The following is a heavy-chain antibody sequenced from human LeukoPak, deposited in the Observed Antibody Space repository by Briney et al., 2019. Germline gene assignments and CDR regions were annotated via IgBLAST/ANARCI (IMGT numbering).Heavy chain of an antibody. V-gene: IGHV4-59*01. CDR3: ARDQKGGSTFYYYYGMDV. Sequence: PSETLSLTCTDSGGSISSYYWSWIRQPPGKGLEWIGYIYYSGSTNYNPSLKSRVTISVDTSKNQFSLKLSSVTAADTAVYYCARDQKGGSTFYYYYGMDVWGQGTTVTVSS. J-gene: IGHJ6*02. D-gene: IGHD2-15*01. CDR2: IYYSGST. CDR1: GGSISSYY.